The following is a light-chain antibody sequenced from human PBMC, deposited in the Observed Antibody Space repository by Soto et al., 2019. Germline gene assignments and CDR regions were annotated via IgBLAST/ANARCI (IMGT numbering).Light chain of an antibody. CDR3: QQSSTP. J-gene: IGKJ1*01. CDR1: QSVSRW. CDR2: YAS. Sequence: DIQLTQSPSTLSASVGDSVTMSCRASQSVSRWLAWYQQRPGKAPNLLIYYASTLHRGVPSRFSGSGSGTNFNPTISSRQPDDFAAYYCQQSSTPFGPATRVDI. V-gene: IGKV1-5*01.